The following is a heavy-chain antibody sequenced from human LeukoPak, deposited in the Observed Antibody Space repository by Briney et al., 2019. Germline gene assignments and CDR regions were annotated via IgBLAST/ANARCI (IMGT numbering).Heavy chain of an antibody. CDR3: ARARSGSYTVYFDY. D-gene: IGHD1-26*01. Sequence: SETLSLTCTVSGGSISSYYWSWIPQPPGKGLEWIGYIYYSGSTNYNPSLKSRVTISVDTSKNQFSLKLSSVTAADTAVYYRARARSGSYTVYFDYWGQGSLVTVSS. CDR1: GGSISSYY. V-gene: IGHV4-59*01. J-gene: IGHJ4*02. CDR2: IYYSGST.